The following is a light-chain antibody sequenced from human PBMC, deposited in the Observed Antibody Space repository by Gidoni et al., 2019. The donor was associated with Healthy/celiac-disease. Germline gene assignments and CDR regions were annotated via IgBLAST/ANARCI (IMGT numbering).Light chain of an antibody. CDR3: KQLNSYPLST. CDR1: QVISSY. V-gene: IGKV1-9*01. J-gene: IGKJ4*01. Sequence: DIQLTQSPSFLSASVGDRVTITCRDSQVISSYLAWYQQKPGKAPKLLIYAASTLQSGVASRFSGSGSGTEFTLTISSLQPEDFATYYCKQLNSYPLSTFGGGTKVEIK. CDR2: AAS.